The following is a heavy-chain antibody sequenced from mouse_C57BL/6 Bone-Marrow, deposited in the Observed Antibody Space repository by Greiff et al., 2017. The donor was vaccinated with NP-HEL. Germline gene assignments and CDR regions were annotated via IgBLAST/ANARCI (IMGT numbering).Heavy chain of an antibody. V-gene: IGHV5-6*01. CDR1: GFTFSSYG. J-gene: IGHJ3*01. CDR2: ISSGGSYT. Sequence: EVQVVESGGALVKPGGSLKLSCAASGFTFSSYGMSWVRQTPDKSLEWVATISSGGSYTYYPDSVKGRFTISRDHAKNTLFLQMTSLRSEDTAMYDCATSQLGFAYWGQGTLVTVSA. CDR3: ATSQLGFAY. D-gene: IGHD6-1*01.